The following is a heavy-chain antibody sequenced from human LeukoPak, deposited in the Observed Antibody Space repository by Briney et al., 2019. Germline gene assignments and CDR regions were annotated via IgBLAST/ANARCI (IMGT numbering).Heavy chain of an antibody. CDR2: ISYDGSNK. CDR3: AKGYVLLWFGEA. Sequence: GGSLRLSCAASGFTFSSYGMHWVRQAPGKGLEWVAVISYDGSNKYYADSVKGRFTISRDNSKDTLYLQMNSLRAEDTAVYYCAKGYVLLWFGEAWGQGTLVTVSS. J-gene: IGHJ5*02. D-gene: IGHD3-10*01. V-gene: IGHV3-30*18. CDR1: GFTFSSYG.